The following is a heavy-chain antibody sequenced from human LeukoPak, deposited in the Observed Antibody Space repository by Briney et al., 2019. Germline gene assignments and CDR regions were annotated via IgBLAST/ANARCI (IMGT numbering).Heavy chain of an antibody. V-gene: IGHV1-58*01. Sequence: SVRVSCKASGFTFTTSAVQWVRQARGQRLEWIGWIVVASGKTNYAQKFQERVTITRDMSTSTSYMELSSLRSEDTAVYYCSYGSGRYAFDIWGQGTMLTVSS. J-gene: IGHJ3*02. CDR1: GFTFTTSA. CDR3: SYGSGRYAFDI. CDR2: IVVASGKT. D-gene: IGHD3-10*01.